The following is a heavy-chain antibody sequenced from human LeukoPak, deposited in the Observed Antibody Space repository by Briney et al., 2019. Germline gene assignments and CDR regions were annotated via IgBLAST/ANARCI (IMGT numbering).Heavy chain of an antibody. CDR1: GGSFSGYY. CDR2: INHSGST. D-gene: IGHD1-14*01. Sequence: ASETLSLTCAVYGGSFSGYYWSWIRQPPGKGLEWIGEINHSGSTNYNPSLKSRVTISVDTSKNQFSLKLSSVTAADTAVYYCARGRPLDYWGQGTLVTVSS. J-gene: IGHJ4*02. CDR3: ARGRPLDY. V-gene: IGHV4-34*01.